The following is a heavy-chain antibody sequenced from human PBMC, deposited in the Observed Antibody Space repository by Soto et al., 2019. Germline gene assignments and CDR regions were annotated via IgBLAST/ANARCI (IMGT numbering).Heavy chain of an antibody. CDR1: GFTFSSYS. J-gene: IGHJ4*02. CDR2: INSVGSST. CDR3: AKDRELLVGYFDY. D-gene: IGHD1-26*01. Sequence: GGSLRLSCAASGFTFSSYSMNWVRQAPGKGLVWVSRINSVGSSTNYADSVKGRFTISRDNSKNTLYLQMNSLRAEDTAVYYCAKDRELLVGYFDYWGQGTLVTVSS. V-gene: IGHV3-74*01.